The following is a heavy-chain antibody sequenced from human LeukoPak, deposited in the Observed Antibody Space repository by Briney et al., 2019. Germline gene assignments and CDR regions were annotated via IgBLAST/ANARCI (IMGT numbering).Heavy chain of an antibody. D-gene: IGHD5-12*01. V-gene: IGHV3-30*02. Sequence: GGSLRLSCAASGFTFSSYGMHWVRQAPGKGLEWVAFIRYDGSNKYYADSVKGRFTISRDNSKNTLYLQMNSLRAEDTAVYYCAKAHRRNIGATMGDYGAREPRVTVS. CDR2: IRYDGSNK. CDR1: GFTFSSYG. CDR3: AKAHRRNIGATMGDY. J-gene: IGHJ4*02.